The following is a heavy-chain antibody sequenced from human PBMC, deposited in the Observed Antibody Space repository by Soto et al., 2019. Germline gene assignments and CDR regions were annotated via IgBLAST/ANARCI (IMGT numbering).Heavy chain of an antibody. J-gene: IGHJ5*02. D-gene: IGHD2-15*01. V-gene: IGHV1-18*01. Sequence: QVQLVQSGAEVKKPGASVKVSCKASGYTFTSYGISWVRQAPGQGLEWMGWISAYNGNTNYAQKLQGTVTMTTDTSTSTAYMELTSLRSDDTAVYYCARAQPRKALPNWFDPWGQGTLVTVSS. CDR1: GYTFTSYG. CDR3: ARAQPRKALPNWFDP. CDR2: ISAYNGNT.